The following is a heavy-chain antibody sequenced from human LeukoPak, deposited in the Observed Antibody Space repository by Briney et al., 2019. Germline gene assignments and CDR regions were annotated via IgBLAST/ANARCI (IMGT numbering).Heavy chain of an antibody. CDR1: GYSISSGYY. D-gene: IGHD2-2*01. Sequence: PSETLSLTCTVSGYSISSGYYWGWIRQPPGKGLEWIGSIYHSGSTYYNPSLKSRVTISVDTSKNQFSLKLSSVTAADTAVYYCAREYCSSTSCGTIPYNWFDPWGQGTLVTVSS. J-gene: IGHJ5*02. CDR3: AREYCSSTSCGTIPYNWFDP. V-gene: IGHV4-38-2*02. CDR2: IYHSGST.